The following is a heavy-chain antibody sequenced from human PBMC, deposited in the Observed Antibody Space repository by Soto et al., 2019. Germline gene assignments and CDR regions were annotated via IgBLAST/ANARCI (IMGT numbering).Heavy chain of an antibody. CDR1: GFAFTTQG. J-gene: IGHJ4*02. V-gene: IGHV1-18*01. D-gene: IGHD1-26*01. CDR2: SSALNGYT. CDR3: ASATSIPIGLRN. Sequence: DSVKGSFKACGFAFTTQGFTLVRRAPGQGLEWMGWSSALNGYTNYAQNFQGRLTITTDSSTSTAYMEPRSLRSDDTAVYYCASATSIPIGLRNWGQGTMVTVSS.